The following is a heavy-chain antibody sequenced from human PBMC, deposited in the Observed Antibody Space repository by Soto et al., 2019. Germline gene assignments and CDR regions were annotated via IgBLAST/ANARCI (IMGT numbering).Heavy chain of an antibody. CDR3: ARSPSSTVTTVSYYYYYGMDV. D-gene: IGHD4-4*01. J-gene: IGHJ6*02. CDR2: IHYSGST. Sequence: QVQLQEAGPGLVKPSQTLSLTCTVSGGSISSGGYYWSWIRQHPGKGLEWIGYIHYSGSTYYNPSHKSRVTTSVDTSKNQFSLKLSSVNAADTAVYYCARSPSSTVTTVSYYYYYGMDVWGQGTTVTVSS. V-gene: IGHV4-31*03. CDR1: GGSISSGGYY.